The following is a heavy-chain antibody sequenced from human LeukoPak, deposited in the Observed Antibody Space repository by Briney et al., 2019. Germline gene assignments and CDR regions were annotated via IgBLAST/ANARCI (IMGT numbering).Heavy chain of an antibody. V-gene: IGHV3-53*01. CDR2: IDGGGTT. CDR3: ARSHSSDFPWAFDI. Sequence: HPGGSLRLSCAVSGITVSVNYMNWVRQAPGKGLEWVSLIDGGGTTYYADSVKGRFTISRDNSKNTFSLQMNSLRVEDRAVYYCARSHSSDFPWAFDIWGQGTMVTVSS. D-gene: IGHD3-22*01. J-gene: IGHJ3*02. CDR1: GITVSVNY.